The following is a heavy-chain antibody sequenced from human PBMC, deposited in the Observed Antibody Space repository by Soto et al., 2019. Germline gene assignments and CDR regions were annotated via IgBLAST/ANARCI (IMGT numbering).Heavy chain of an antibody. CDR3: ARAGSGSYYVQYFQH. V-gene: IGHV4-59*01. D-gene: IGHD1-26*01. J-gene: IGHJ1*01. CDR1: GGSISSYY. Sequence: SETLSLTCTVSGGSISSYYWSWIRQPPGKGLEWIGYIYYSGSTSYNPSLKSRVTISVDTSKNQFSLKLSSVTAADTAVYYCARAGSGSYYVQYFQHWGQGTLVTVSS. CDR2: IYYSGST.